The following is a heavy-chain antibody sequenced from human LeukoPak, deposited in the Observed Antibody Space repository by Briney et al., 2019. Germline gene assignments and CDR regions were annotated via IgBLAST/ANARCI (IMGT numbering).Heavy chain of an antibody. CDR3: AKPISGGLAVTADWFHP. D-gene: IGHD6-19*01. CDR1: GFAFSVYA. J-gene: IGHJ5*01. Sequence: GWSLRLSCAASGFAFSVYAMSWLRQPPGKGLNRVSTINANSGTTSYAASVRGRFSISRDNSKNTLYLQLNTLRADDTATYYCAKPISGGLAVTADWFHPWGQGTLVVVSS. V-gene: IGHV3-23*01. CDR2: INANSGTT.